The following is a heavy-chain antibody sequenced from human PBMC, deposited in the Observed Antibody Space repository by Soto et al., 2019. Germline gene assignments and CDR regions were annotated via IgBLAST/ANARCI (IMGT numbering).Heavy chain of an antibody. CDR1: GYSFTSYW. CDR2: IYPGDSDT. CDR3: ARELDGYSGYDQTPYFDY. J-gene: IGHJ4*02. V-gene: IGHV5-51*01. D-gene: IGHD5-12*01. Sequence: PGESLKISCKGSGYSFTSYWIGWVRQMPGKGLEWMGIIYPGDSDTRYRPSFQGQVTISADKSISTAYLQWSSLKASDTAMYYCARELDGYSGYDQTPYFDYWGQGTLVTVSS.